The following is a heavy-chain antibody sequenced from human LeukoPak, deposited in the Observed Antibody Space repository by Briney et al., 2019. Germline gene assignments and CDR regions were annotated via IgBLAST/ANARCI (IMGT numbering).Heavy chain of an antibody. CDR2: VSYDGSNT. CDR1: GFSFSSYG. D-gene: IGHD3-9*01. CDR3: ASYDILTGHHYPFDY. Sequence: PGRSLRLSCAASGFSFSSYGVHWVRQPPGKGLEWVAVVSYDGSNTYYADSVKGRFTVSRDNSKNTVYLQMNSLRAEDTAVYYCASYDILTGHHYPFDYWGQGTLVTVSS. J-gene: IGHJ4*02. V-gene: IGHV3-30*03.